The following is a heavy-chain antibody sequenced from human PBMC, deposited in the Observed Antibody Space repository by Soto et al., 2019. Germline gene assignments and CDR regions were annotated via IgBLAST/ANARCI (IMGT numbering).Heavy chain of an antibody. J-gene: IGHJ3*02. CDR1: GGSISSSSYY. Sequence: SETLSLTCTVSGGSISSSSYYWGWIRQPPGKGLEWIGSIYYSGSTNYNPSLKSRVTISVDTSKNQFSLKLTSLTAADTAVYYCARGKQGSRDASDIWGQGTMVTVSS. CDR3: ARGKQGSRDASDI. V-gene: IGHV4-39*07. CDR2: IYYSGST. D-gene: IGHD1-26*01.